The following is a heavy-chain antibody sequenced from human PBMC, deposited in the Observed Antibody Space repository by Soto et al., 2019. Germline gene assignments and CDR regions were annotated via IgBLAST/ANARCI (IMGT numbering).Heavy chain of an antibody. V-gene: IGHV4-59*08. CDR1: GGSISSHY. J-gene: IGHJ6*03. CDR3: ARADWYSSTWSYYDYYMDV. CDR2: IYYSGGT. Sequence: QVQLQESGPGLVKPSETLSLTCTVSGGSISSHYWSWIRQPPGQGLEWIGYIYYSGGTSYNPSPKRRVYISVDAAKNQCSLKLSSVTAADTAVYYRARADWYSSTWSYYDYYMDVWGKGTTVTVSS. D-gene: IGHD6-13*01.